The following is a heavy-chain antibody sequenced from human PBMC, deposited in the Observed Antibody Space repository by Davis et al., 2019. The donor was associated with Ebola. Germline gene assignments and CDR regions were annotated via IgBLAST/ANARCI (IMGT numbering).Heavy chain of an antibody. Sequence: SVKVSCKASEGTFNSFAITWVRQAPGQGLEWMGEIIPIFRSPNYAQKFQGRVTISADESTSTAFMELTGLRSEDTAVYFCARAPGFCSDTSCPRLDYYYYYMDVWGKGTTVTVSS. CDR3: ARAPGFCSDTSCPRLDYYYYYMDV. D-gene: IGHD2-2*01. CDR1: EGTFNSFA. V-gene: IGHV1-69*13. J-gene: IGHJ6*03. CDR2: IIPIFRSP.